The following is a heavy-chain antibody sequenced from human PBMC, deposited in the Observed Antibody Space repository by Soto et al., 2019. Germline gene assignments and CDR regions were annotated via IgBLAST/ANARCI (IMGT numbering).Heavy chain of an antibody. CDR1: GFTFSSYA. D-gene: IGHD3-10*01. J-gene: IGHJ4*02. CDR3: ARGSEVWFGELWL. CDR2: ISRDGVST. Sequence: EVQLVESGGGLVQPGGSLRLSCAASGFTFSSYAMHRVRQPPGKGLEYVSAISRDGVSTQYANSVKARFTISRDNSKNTLYLQLGSLRAEDMAIYYCARGSEVWFGELWLWGQGTLVTVSS. V-gene: IGHV3-64*01.